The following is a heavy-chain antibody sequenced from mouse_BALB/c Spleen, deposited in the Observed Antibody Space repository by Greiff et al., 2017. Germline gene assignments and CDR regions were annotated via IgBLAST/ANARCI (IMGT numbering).Heavy chain of an antibody. Sequence: VQLQQSGPELVKPGASVKMSCKASGYTFTSYVMHWVKQKPGQGLEWIGYINPYNDGTKYNEKFKGKATLTSDKSSSTAYMELSSLNSEDSAVYYCARSDYYGYPHCAMDYWGQGTSVTVSS. J-gene: IGHJ4*01. CDR3: ARSDYYGYPHCAMDY. CDR2: INPYNDGT. CDR1: GYTFTSYV. D-gene: IGHD2-2*01. V-gene: IGHV1-14*01.